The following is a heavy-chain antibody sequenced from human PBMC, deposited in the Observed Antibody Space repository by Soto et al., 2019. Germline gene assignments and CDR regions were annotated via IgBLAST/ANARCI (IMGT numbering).Heavy chain of an antibody. CDR2: ISAYNGST. V-gene: IGHV1-18*01. D-gene: IGHD6-6*01. J-gene: IGHJ5*02. CDR3: AREEYTADFAPRGNWFDP. CDR1: GYTFTSYG. Sequence: ASVKVSCKASGYTFTSYGISWVRQAPGQGLEWMGWISAYNGSTNYAQKLQGRVTMTTDTSTSTVYMELSSLRSEDTAVYYCAREEYTADFAPRGNWFDPWGQG.